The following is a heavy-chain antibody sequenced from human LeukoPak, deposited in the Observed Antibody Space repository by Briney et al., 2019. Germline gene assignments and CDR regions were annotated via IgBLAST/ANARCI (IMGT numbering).Heavy chain of an antibody. Sequence: GGSLRLSCAASGFTFSSYSMNWVRPAPGKGLEWVSSIVGSSSYIYYADSVKGRFTISRDNAKNSLYLQMNSLRAEDTAVYYCASAALYCSGGSRSKFDYWGQGTLVTVSS. D-gene: IGHD2-15*01. CDR3: ASAALYCSGGSRSKFDY. V-gene: IGHV3-21*01. J-gene: IGHJ4*02. CDR2: IVGSSSYI. CDR1: GFTFSSYS.